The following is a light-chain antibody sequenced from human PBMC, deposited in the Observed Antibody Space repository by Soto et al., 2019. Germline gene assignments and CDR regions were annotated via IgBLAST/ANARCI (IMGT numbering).Light chain of an antibody. CDR2: GAS. CDR3: QQYGSSPYT. Sequence: EIVLTQFPGTLSLSPGERATLSCRASQSVSSSYLAWYQQRPGQAPRLLIYGASSRATGIPDNFSGSGSQTDFTLTISRLEPEDFAVYYCQQYGSSPYTFGQGTKLEIK. J-gene: IGKJ2*01. V-gene: IGKV3-20*01. CDR1: QSVSSSY.